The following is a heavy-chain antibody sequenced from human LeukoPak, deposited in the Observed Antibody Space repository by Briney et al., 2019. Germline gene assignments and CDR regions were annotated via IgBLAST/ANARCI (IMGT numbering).Heavy chain of an antibody. CDR2: ISAYNGNT. V-gene: IGHV1-18*04. Sequence: ASVKVSCKASGYTFTGYYMHWVRQAPGQGLEWMGWISAYNGNTNYAQKLQGRVTMTTDTSTSTAYMELRSLRSDDTAVYYCASELAAAGTPYWGQGTLVTVSS. J-gene: IGHJ4*02. CDR3: ASELAAAGTPY. CDR1: GYTFTGYY. D-gene: IGHD6-13*01.